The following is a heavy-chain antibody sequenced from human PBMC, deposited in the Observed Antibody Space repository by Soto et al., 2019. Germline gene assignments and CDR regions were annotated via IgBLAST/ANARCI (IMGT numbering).Heavy chain of an antibody. Sequence: QVQLVQSGAEVQKPGASVKVSCKASGYTFTTYDINCVRQATGQGLEWMGWMNPNSGDTGYAEKLQGRVTMNRKTALNTAYMERRSLTSEDTAGYYWARGGDFSFWNGLTWFDHWGQGTLVPVS. CDR2: MNPNSGDT. CDR3: ARGGDFSFWNGLTWFDH. V-gene: IGHV1-8*01. J-gene: IGHJ5*02. D-gene: IGHD3-3*01. CDR1: GYTFTTYD.